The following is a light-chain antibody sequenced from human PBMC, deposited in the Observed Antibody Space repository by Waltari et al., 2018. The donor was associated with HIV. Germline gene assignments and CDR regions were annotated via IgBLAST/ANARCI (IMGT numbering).Light chain of an antibody. J-gene: IGKJ4*01. CDR3: QQYFNAPLT. V-gene: IGKV4-1*01. Sequence: DIVMTQSPDSLAVSLGERATINCKSSQSVYYSSNNKKYLAWYQQKPGQPPKLLIYWASTRESGVPDRFSGSGSGTDFTLTISSLQAEDVAVYYCQQYFNAPLTFGGGTKVEIK. CDR1: QSVYYSSNNKKY. CDR2: WAS.